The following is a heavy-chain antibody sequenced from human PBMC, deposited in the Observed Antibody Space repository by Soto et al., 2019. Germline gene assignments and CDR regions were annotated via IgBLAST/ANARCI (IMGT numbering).Heavy chain of an antibody. J-gene: IGHJ5*02. D-gene: IGHD2-21*02. CDR3: ARYVIDHPDLFDP. CDR1: GGSIGRGGYY. CDR2: VYYSGTT. Sequence: SEALSLTWTGSGGSIGRGGYYWCWILQPPGKGLEWIGYVYYSGTTNYNPFLKSRVTLSLDKSKNQFSLKMNSVTAADTAVYYCARYVIDHPDLFDPPGQRTPVTVS. V-gene: IGHV4-61*08.